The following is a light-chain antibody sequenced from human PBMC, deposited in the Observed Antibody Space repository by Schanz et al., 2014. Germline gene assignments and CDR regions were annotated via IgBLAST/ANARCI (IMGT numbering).Light chain of an antibody. CDR2: EVS. J-gene: IGLJ2*01. CDR3: CSYTGSSTLVV. Sequence: QSALTQPASVSGSPGQSITISCTGSSSDVGAYNYVSWYQQHPGNAPKLLIFEVSKRPSGVSNRFSGSKSGNTASLTISGLQAEDEADYYCCSYTGSSTLVVFGGGTKLTVL. CDR1: SSDVGAYNY. V-gene: IGLV2-14*01.